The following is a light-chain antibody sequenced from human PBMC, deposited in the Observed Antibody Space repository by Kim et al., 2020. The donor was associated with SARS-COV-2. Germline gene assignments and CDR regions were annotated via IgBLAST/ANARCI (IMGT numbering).Light chain of an antibody. CDR3: QSRDSGGKVV. J-gene: IGLJ2*01. CDR1: SLRSYY. CDR2: GRN. V-gene: IGLV3-19*01. Sequence: SSELTQDSVVSVALGQTVRITCQGDSLRSYYATWYQQKPRQAPLLVIYGRNNRPSGIPDRFSGSASGDTASLTISGTQAEDEADFYCQSRDSGGKVVFGGGTKLTVL.